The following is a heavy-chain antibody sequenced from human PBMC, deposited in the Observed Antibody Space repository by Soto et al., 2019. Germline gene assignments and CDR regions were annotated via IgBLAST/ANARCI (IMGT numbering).Heavy chain of an antibody. Sequence: QVQLVQSGAEVKKPGSSVKVSCKVTGGTHSSYAISWVRQAPGQGLEWMGGIIPIFGTRDYAQKFQGRVTITADPSTSTAYLELSGLTSDDTAVYYCARAGSDYSTSGHYDPWGQGTLVTVSS. CDR3: ARAGSDYSTSGHYDP. J-gene: IGHJ5*02. V-gene: IGHV1-69*01. CDR2: IIPIFGTR. D-gene: IGHD2-2*01. CDR1: GGTHSSYA.